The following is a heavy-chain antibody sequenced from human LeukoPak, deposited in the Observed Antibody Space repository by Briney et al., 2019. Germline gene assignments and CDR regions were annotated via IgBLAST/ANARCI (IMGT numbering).Heavy chain of an antibody. D-gene: IGHD6-6*01. V-gene: IGHV1-24*01. Sequence: ASVKVSCKVSGDTLTELSMHWVRQAPGKGLEWMGGFDPEDGETIYAQKFQGRVTMSEDTSTDTAYMELSSLRSGDTAVYYCATFGAYSSSDYWGQGTLVTVSS. CDR3: ATFGAYSSSDY. J-gene: IGHJ4*02. CDR2: FDPEDGET. CDR1: GDTLTELS.